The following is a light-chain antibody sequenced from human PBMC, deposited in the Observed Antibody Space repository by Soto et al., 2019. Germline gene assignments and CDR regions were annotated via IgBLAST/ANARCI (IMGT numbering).Light chain of an antibody. CDR3: SSYTSSSTYV. CDR2: DVR. V-gene: IGLV2-14*03. Sequence: QSVVTQPASVSGSPGQSITISCTGTSSVVGYYNYVSWYQQHPGKAPKLMIYDVRNRPSGVSNRFSGSKSGNTASLTISGLQAEDEADYYCSSYTSSSTYVFGTGTKVTVL. J-gene: IGLJ1*01. CDR1: SSVVGYYNY.